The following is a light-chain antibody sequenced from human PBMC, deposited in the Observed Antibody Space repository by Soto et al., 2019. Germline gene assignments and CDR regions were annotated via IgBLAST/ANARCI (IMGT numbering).Light chain of an antibody. J-gene: IGLJ2*01. CDR1: ISDVGRYNL. CDR3: CSYAGGARVV. V-gene: IGLV2-23*01. Sequence: QSALTQPASVSGSPGQSITISCTGTISDVGRYNLVSWYQQHPDKAPKLIIYDDIERPSGVSHRFSGSTSGNTASLTISGLQTEDEAKYFCCSYAGGARVVFGGGTKLTVL. CDR2: DDI.